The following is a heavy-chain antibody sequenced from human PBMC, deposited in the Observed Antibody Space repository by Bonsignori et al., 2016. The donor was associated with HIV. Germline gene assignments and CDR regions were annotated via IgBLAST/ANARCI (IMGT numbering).Heavy chain of an antibody. CDR3: AKGLGYYSDTSGYQFPPRGFDI. CDR2: ISGADTT. D-gene: IGHD3-22*01. J-gene: IGHJ3*02. V-gene: IGHV3-23*01. Sequence: WIRQPPGKGLQWVSSISGADTTYYSDSVRGRFTISRDNSKNTLHLQMNSLRAEDTALYHCAKGLGYYSDTSGYQFPPRGFDIWGQGTMVTVSS.